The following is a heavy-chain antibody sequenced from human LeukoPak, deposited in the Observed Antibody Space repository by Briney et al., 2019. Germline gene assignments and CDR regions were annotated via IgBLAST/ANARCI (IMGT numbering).Heavy chain of an antibody. V-gene: IGHV1-24*01. J-gene: IGHJ4*02. CDR2: FDPEDGET. Sequence: ASVKVSCKVSGYTLTELSMHWVRQAPGKGLEWVGGFDPEDGETIYAQKFQGRVTMTEDTSTDTAYMELSSLTSEDTAVYYCARRLGHYVDRRSNLLIDYWGQGTLVTVSS. CDR1: GYTLTELS. D-gene: IGHD3-16*01. CDR3: ARRLGHYVDRRSNLLIDY.